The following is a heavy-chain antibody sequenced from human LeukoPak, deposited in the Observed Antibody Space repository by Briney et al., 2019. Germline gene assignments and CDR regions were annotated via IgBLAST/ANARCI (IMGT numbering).Heavy chain of an antibody. Sequence: PGGSLRLSCVASGFTFSIYGMHWVRQTPDKGLEWVAFIRSDGSIKYYADSVKGRFTISRDNSKNTLSLQMNSLRTEDTAVYYCAPLGWQQLENWGQGTLVTVSS. D-gene: IGHD6-13*01. J-gene: IGHJ4*02. CDR3: APLGWQQLEN. CDR1: GFTFSIYG. V-gene: IGHV3-30*02. CDR2: IRSDGSIK.